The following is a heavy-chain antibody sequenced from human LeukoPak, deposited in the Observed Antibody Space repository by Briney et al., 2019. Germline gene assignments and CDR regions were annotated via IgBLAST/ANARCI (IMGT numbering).Heavy chain of an antibody. D-gene: IGHD3-22*01. Sequence: GGSLRLSCAAAGFTFTDYSMNWVRQAPGKGLEWVSTISSDSGHIYYADSVKGRFTISRDNAENSLYLQINSLRAEDTAVYYCARVMYYYDSSGQGFFDYWGQGTLVTVSS. CDR3: ARVMYYYDSSGQGFFDY. CDR2: ISSDSGHI. CDR1: GFTFTDYS. V-gene: IGHV3-21*01. J-gene: IGHJ4*02.